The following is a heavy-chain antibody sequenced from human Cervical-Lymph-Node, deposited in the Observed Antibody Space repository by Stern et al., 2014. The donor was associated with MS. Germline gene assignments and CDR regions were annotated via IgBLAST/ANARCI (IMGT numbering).Heavy chain of an antibody. J-gene: IGHJ6*02. CDR3: ARTYCSSTSCYYYGMDV. CDR2: ISYSGST. CDR1: GGSISSDDYY. V-gene: IGHV4-30-4*01. D-gene: IGHD2-2*01. Sequence: QLQLQESCPGLVKPSQTLSLTCTVSGGSISSDDYYWSWIRQPPGKGLEWIGYISYSGSTSYIPSLKSRVTMSLDSSRNQFSLQLSSVTAADTAVYFCARTYCSSTSCYYYGMDVWGQGTTVTVSS.